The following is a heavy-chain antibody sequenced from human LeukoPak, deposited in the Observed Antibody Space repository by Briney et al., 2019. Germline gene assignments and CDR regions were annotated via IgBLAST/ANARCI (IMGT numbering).Heavy chain of an antibody. CDR1: GGSFSGYY. J-gene: IGHJ4*02. CDR3: AAGSLTAHY. Sequence: SETLSLTCAVYGGSFSGYYWSWIRQPPGKGLEWIGEINHSGGTNYNPSLKSRVTISVDTSKNQFSLKLSSVTAADTAVYYCAAGSLTAHYWGQGTLVTVSS. V-gene: IGHV4-34*01. CDR2: INHSGGT. D-gene: IGHD2-2*01.